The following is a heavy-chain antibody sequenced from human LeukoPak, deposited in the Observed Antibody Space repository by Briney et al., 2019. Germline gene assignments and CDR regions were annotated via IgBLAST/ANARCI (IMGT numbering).Heavy chain of an antibody. CDR2: ISASGAAT. Sequence: GGSLRLSCAASGFTFSNFVMSWARQAPGKGLQWVSSISASGAATYYADSAKGRFAISRDNSKNTLYLQMNSLRAEDTAVYYCAKRPVPATKYYFDYWGQGTLVSVSS. CDR3: AKRPVPATKYYFDY. CDR1: GFTFSNFV. D-gene: IGHD6-19*01. V-gene: IGHV3-23*01. J-gene: IGHJ4*02.